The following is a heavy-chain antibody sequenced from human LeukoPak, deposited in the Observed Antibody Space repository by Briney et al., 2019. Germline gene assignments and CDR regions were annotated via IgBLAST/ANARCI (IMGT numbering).Heavy chain of an antibody. CDR2: IWYDGSNI. V-gene: IGHV3-33*01. D-gene: IGHD5-18*01. CDR3: ARDLKSGYSFGFDL. J-gene: IGHJ4*02. CDR1: TFTFSNFG. Sequence: GGSLGLSCAASTFTFSNFGMHWVRQAPGKGLEWVAVIWYDGSNIYYADSVKGRFTVSRDNSKNTLYLQMNSLRAEDTAVYYCARDLKSGYSFGFDLWGQGTLVTVSP.